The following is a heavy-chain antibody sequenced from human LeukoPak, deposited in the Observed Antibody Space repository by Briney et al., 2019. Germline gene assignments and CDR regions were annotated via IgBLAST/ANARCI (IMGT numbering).Heavy chain of an antibody. D-gene: IGHD5-12*01. CDR2: IYYSGST. CDR3: ARSGRGYLGYDLSYYSIDI. J-gene: IGHJ6*04. V-gene: IGHV4-59*01. CDR1: GGAISSYS. Sequence: PSETLSLSCAVSGGAISSYSLSWSRQPPGKGLEWIGYIYYSGSTNYNPSLKSRVTISVDTSKNQFSLKLSSVSAVDTAVYYCARSGRGYLGYDLSYYSIDIWGKGTTVTVSS.